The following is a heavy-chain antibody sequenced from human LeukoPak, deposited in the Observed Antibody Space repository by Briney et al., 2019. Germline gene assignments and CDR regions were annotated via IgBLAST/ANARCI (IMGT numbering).Heavy chain of an antibody. CDR2: ISFVGTNK. CDR1: GFTFNNSS. Sequence: PGGSLTLSCAASGFTFNNSSMRWVRQAPGKGLEWVAVISFVGTNKYYADSVKGRFTISRDNSKNTVYVQMSSLRGDDSGVYYCAAGSSVDCSRTSCPPTDYWGQGTLVTVSS. J-gene: IGHJ4*02. D-gene: IGHD2-2*01. V-gene: IGHV3-30*04. CDR3: AAGSSVDCSRTSCPPTDY.